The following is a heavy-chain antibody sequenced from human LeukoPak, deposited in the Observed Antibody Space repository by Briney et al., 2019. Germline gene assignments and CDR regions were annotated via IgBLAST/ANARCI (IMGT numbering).Heavy chain of an antibody. V-gene: IGHV4-34*01. CDR3: ARGSVVTPEPMVRPPAKIDY. Sequence: SETLSLTCAVYGGSFSDYYWSWIRQPPGKGLEWIGEINHSGSTNYNPSLKSRVTISVDTSKNQFSLKLSSVTAADTAVYYCARGSVVTPEPMVRPPAKIDYWGQGTLVTVSS. J-gene: IGHJ4*02. D-gene: IGHD4-23*01. CDR2: INHSGST. CDR1: GGSFSDYY.